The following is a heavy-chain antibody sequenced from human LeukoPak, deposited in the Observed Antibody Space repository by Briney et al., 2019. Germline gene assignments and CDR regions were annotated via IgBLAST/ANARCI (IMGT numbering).Heavy chain of an antibody. Sequence: GGSLRLSCAASGFTFSSYAMSWVRQAPGKGLEWVSAISGSGGSTYYADSVKGRFTISRDNAKNTLFLQMNSLRVEDTAIYYCTRDSSLPGIWGQGTMVTVSS. CDR3: TRDSSLPGI. J-gene: IGHJ3*02. D-gene: IGHD3-16*02. CDR2: ISGSGGST. CDR1: GFTFSSYA. V-gene: IGHV3-23*01.